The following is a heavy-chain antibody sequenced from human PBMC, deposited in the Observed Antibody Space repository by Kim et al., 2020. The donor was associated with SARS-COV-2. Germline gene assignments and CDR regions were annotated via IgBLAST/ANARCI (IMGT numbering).Heavy chain of an antibody. V-gene: IGHV3-30*18. CDR2: ISYDGSNK. Sequence: GGSLRLSCAASGFTFSSYGMHWVRQAPGKGLEWVAVISYDGSNKYYADSVKGRFTISRDNSKNTLYLQMNSLRAEDTAVYYCAKDQGGSYYGRNYYYGMDVWGQGTTVTVSS. CDR3: AKDQGGSYYGRNYYYGMDV. CDR1: GFTFSSYG. D-gene: IGHD1-26*01. J-gene: IGHJ6*02.